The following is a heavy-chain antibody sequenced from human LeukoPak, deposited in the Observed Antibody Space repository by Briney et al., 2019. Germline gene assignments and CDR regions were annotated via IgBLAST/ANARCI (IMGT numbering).Heavy chain of an antibody. D-gene: IGHD4-23*01. CDR2: ISSSSYI. CDR1: GFTFSSYS. Sequence: PGGSLRLSCAASGFTFSSYSMNWVRQAPGKGLEWVSSISSSSYIYYADSVKGRFTISRDNAKNSLYLQMNSLRAEDTAVYYCARGYDYGGNSEGSFDYWGQGTLVTVSS. V-gene: IGHV3-21*01. CDR3: ARGYDYGGNSEGSFDY. J-gene: IGHJ4*02.